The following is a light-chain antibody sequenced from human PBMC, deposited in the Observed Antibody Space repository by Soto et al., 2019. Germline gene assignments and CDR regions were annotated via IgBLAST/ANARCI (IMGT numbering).Light chain of an antibody. CDR2: DVS. J-gene: IGLJ2*01. Sequence: QSALTQPASVSGSPGQSITISCTGTSSDVGGYNYVSWYQQHPGKAPKLMIYDVSNRPSGVSNRFSGPKSGNTASLTISGLQAEDEADYYCSSYTSGGTLVFGGGTKLTVL. CDR1: SSDVGGYNY. V-gene: IGLV2-14*01. CDR3: SSYTSGGTLV.